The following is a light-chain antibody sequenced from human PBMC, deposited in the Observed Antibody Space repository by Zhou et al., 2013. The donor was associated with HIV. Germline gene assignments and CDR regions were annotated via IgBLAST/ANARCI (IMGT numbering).Light chain of an antibody. J-gene: IGKJ2*01. CDR3: QQYNDYPMYT. V-gene: IGKV1-5*01. CDR1: QSVSRW. Sequence: DIQVTQSPSTVSASIGDRVNVTCRASQSVSRWLSWYQQKPGKAPKLLMYDASKLDTGVPSRFSGSGSGTEFTLTISSLQPDDFATYYCQQYNDYPMYTFGQGTKLEI. CDR2: DAS.